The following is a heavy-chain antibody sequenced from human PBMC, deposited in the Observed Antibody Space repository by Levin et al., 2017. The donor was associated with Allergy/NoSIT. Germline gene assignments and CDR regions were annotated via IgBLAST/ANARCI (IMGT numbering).Heavy chain of an antibody. CDR1: GYTFTSYD. CDR2: MNPNSGNT. V-gene: IGHV1-8*01. Sequence: GESLKISCKASGYTFTSYDINWVRQATGQGLEWMGWMNPNSGNTGYAQKFQGRVTMTRNTSISTAYMELSSLRSEDTAVYYCAREYCRGGSCYSQGMDVWGQGTTVTVSS. CDR3: AREYCRGGSCYSQGMDV. J-gene: IGHJ6*02. D-gene: IGHD2-15*01.